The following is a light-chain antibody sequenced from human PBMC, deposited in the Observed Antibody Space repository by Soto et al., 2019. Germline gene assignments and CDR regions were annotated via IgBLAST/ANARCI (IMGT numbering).Light chain of an antibody. CDR3: QQYGYYPIT. J-gene: IGKJ5*01. CDR1: QSVSSSH. Sequence: EILLTQSPGTLSLSPGERATLSCRASQSVSSSHLAWYQHKPGQAPRLLMYAASSRATGSPERFSGGGSGTDFTLTISRLEPEDFAVYYCQQYGYYPITFGQGTRLEIK. CDR2: AAS. V-gene: IGKV3-20*01.